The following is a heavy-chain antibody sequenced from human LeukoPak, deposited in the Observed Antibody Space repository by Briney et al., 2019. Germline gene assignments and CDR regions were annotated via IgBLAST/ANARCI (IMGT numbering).Heavy chain of an antibody. CDR3: ARSNRGYSGLYDAFDI. CDR2: ISAYNGNT. J-gene: IGHJ3*02. CDR1: GYTFTGYY. V-gene: IGHV1-18*04. Sequence: GASVKVSCKASGYTFTGYYMHWVRQAPGQGLEWMGWISAYNGNTNYAQKLQGRVTMTTDTSTSTAYMELRSLRSDDTAVYYCARSNRGYSGLYDAFDIWGQGTMVTVSS. D-gene: IGHD5-12*01.